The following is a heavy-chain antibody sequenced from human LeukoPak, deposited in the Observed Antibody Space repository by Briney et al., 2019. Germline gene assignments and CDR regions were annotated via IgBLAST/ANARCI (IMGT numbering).Heavy chain of an antibody. CDR3: ARHVSRYYYDSSGYYRPAPYGMDV. V-gene: IGHV5-51*01. J-gene: IGHJ6*02. CDR1: GYSFTSYW. D-gene: IGHD3-22*01. Sequence: GESLKISCKGSGYSFTSYWIGWVRQMLGKGLEWMGIIYPGDSDTRYSPSFQGQVTISADKSISTAYLQWSSLKASDTAMYYCARHVSRYYYDSSGYYRPAPYGMDVWGQGTTVTVSS. CDR2: IYPGDSDT.